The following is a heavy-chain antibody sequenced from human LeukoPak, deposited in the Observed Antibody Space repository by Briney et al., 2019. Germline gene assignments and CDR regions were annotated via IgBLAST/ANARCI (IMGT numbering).Heavy chain of an antibody. V-gene: IGHV3-30-3*01. CDR3: ARDLWGYYYDSSGSPPNY. J-gene: IGHJ4*02. D-gene: IGHD3-22*01. CDR2: ISYDGSNK. CDR1: GFTFSSYA. Sequence: GGSLRLSCAASGFTFSSYAMHWVRQAPGKGLEWVAVISYDGSNKYYADSVKGRFTISRDNSKNTLYLQMNSLRAEDTAVYYCARDLWGYYYDSSGSPPNYWGQGTLVTVSS.